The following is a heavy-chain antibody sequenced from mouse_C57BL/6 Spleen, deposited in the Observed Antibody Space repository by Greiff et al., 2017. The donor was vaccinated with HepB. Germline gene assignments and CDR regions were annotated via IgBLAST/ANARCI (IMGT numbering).Heavy chain of an antibody. J-gene: IGHJ2*01. CDR2: ISSGSSTI. CDR1: GFTFSDYG. D-gene: IGHD2-1*01. V-gene: IGHV5-17*01. Sequence: EVKLMESGGGLVKPGGSLKLSCAASGFTFSDYGMHWVRQAPEKGLEWVAYISSGSSTIYYADTVKGRFTISRDNAKNTLFLQMTSLRSEDTAMYYCARKYYGILYFDYWGQGTTLTVSS. CDR3: ARKYYGILYFDY.